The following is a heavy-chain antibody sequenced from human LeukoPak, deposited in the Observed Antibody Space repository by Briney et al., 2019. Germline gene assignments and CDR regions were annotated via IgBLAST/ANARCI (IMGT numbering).Heavy chain of an antibody. CDR2: IDSSSSYI. CDR3: VYGSDAFDI. J-gene: IGHJ3*02. CDR1: GFSFSSYS. V-gene: IGHV3-21*01. D-gene: IGHD1-26*01. Sequence: GGSLRLSCAASGFSFSSYSMNWVRQAPGKGLEWVSCIDSSSSYIDYADSVKGRFTISRDNAKKSLYLQMDSLRAEDTAVYYCVYGSDAFDIRGQGTMVTVSS.